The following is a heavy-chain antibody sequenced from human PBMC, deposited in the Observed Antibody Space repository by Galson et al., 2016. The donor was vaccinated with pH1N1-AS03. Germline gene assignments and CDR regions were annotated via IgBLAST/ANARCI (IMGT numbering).Heavy chain of an antibody. CDR3: ATDRFGEPTT. CDR1: TFIARSNY. V-gene: IGHV3-53*01. J-gene: IGHJ5*02. Sequence: SLRLSCAGSTFIARSNYMSWVRQAPGKGLEWVAVIYHGEAGTSYYADAVKRRFTISRHISTNTVNLQMNNLRVEDTATYCGATDRFGEPTTWGQGTLIIVS. D-gene: IGHD3-16*01. CDR2: IYHGEAGTS.